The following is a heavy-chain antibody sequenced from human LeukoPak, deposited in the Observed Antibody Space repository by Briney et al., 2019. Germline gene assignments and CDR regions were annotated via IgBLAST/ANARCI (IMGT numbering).Heavy chain of an antibody. V-gene: IGHV1-3*01. CDR2: INACNGNT. J-gene: IGHJ4*02. Sequence: ASVKVSCKASGYIFTSYAMHWVRQAPGQRLEWMGWINACNGNTKYSQKFQGRVTITRDTYPSTAYMELSSLRSEDTAVYYCARVGQGGYSGYDYRGLDYWGQGTLVTVSS. CDR3: ARVGQGGYSGYDYRGLDY. D-gene: IGHD5-12*01. CDR1: GYIFTSYA.